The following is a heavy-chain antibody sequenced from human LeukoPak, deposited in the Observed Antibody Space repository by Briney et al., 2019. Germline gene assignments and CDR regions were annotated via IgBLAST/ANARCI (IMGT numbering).Heavy chain of an antibody. CDR3: AGTWDDIVVVPAAISGWFDP. Sequence: SETLSLTCTVSGGSIISYYWSWIRQPPGKGLEWIGYIYYSGSTNYNPSLKSRVTISVDTSKNQFSLKLSSVTAADTAVYYCAGTWDDIVVVPAAISGWFDPWGQGTLVTVSS. CDR2: IYYSGST. V-gene: IGHV4-59*01. D-gene: IGHD2-2*01. J-gene: IGHJ5*02. CDR1: GGSIISYY.